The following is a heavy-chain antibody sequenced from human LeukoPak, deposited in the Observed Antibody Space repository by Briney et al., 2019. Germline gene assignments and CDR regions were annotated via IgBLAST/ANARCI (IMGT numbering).Heavy chain of an antibody. Sequence: GGSLRLSCAASGFTFSNAWMSWVRQAPGKGLEWVSYISSSSSTIYYADSVKGRFTISRDNAKNSLYLQMNSLRAEDTAVYYCANTAGYKVYWGQGTLVTVSS. J-gene: IGHJ4*02. CDR3: ANTAGYKVY. D-gene: IGHD1-14*01. V-gene: IGHV3-48*01. CDR2: ISSSSSTI. CDR1: GFTFSNAW.